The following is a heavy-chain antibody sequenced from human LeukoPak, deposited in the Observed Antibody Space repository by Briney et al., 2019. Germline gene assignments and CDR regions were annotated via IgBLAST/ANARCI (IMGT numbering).Heavy chain of an antibody. V-gene: IGHV1-46*01. D-gene: IGHD6-19*01. CDR3: ARDRTAVAGFIDY. CDR2: INPSGGST. Sequence: IINPSGGSTSYAQKFQGRVTMTRDTSTSTVYMELSSLRSEDTAVYYCARDRTAVAGFIDYWGQGTLVTVSS. J-gene: IGHJ4*02.